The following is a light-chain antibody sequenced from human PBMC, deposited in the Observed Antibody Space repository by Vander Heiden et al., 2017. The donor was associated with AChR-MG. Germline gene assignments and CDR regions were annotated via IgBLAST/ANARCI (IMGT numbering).Light chain of an antibody. J-gene: IGLJ3*02. CDR1: SRDVGYDNY. V-gene: IGLV2-14*03. CDR2: EVS. CDR3: SSYTGSWV. Sequence: SLSQPSPGSSSPGQSITISGTGTSRDVGYDNYVSGYQQHTAKAPKLMIFEVSKRPSGVSNRFSGSKSGNTASLTISELQAEDEADYYCSSYTGSWVFGGGTKLTVL.